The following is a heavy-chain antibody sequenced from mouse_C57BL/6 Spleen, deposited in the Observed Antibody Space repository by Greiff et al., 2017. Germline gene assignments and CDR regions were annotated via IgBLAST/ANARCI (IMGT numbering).Heavy chain of an antibody. CDR1: GYAFTNYL. CDR3: ARFYDYFDY. V-gene: IGHV1-54*01. Sequence: QVQLQQPGAELVRPGTSVKVSCKASGYAFTNYLIEWVKQRPGQGLEWIGVINPGSGGTNYNEKFKGKATLTADKSSSTAYMQLSSLTSEDSAVYFCARFYDYFDYWGQGTTLTVSS. J-gene: IGHJ2*01. D-gene: IGHD2-3*01. CDR2: INPGSGGT.